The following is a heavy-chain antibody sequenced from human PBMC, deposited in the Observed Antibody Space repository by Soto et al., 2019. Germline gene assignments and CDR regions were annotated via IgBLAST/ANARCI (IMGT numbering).Heavy chain of an antibody. CDR3: ARDYRSITGTTGDYYYYGMDV. Sequence: QVQLVESGGGVVQPGRSLRLSCAASGFTFSSYGMHWVRQAPGKGLEWVAVIWYDGSNEYYADSVKGRFTISRDNSKNTLYLQMNSLRAEDTAVYYCARDYRSITGTTGDYYYYGMDVWGQGTTVTVSS. CDR2: IWYDGSNE. CDR1: GFTFSSYG. V-gene: IGHV3-33*01. J-gene: IGHJ6*02. D-gene: IGHD1-7*01.